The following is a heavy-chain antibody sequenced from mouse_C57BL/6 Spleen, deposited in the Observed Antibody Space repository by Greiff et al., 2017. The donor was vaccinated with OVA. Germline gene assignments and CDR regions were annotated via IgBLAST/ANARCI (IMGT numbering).Heavy chain of an antibody. CDR3: AGEEGYDGYHFDY. V-gene: IGHV1-39*01. D-gene: IGHD2-3*01. Sequence: FHLHPSLPYLFNPFSSFNISFNSSFYSFTYYNMNCVNHINGKSLEWIGVINPNYGTTSYNQKFKGKATLTVDQSSSTAYMQLNSLTSEDSAVYYCAGEEGYDGYHFDYWGQSTTLAVSS. CDR2: INPNYGTT. CDR1: FYSFTYYN. J-gene: IGHJ2*01.